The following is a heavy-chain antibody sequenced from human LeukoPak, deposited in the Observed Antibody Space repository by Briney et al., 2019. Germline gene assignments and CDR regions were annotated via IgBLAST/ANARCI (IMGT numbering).Heavy chain of an antibody. J-gene: IGHJ5*02. Sequence: GGSLRLSCAASGFTFSLYWMTWVRQAPGKGLEWVADINPGGSQKYSVDSLKGRLTISRDNAKNSLFLQMNRLRAEDTAVYYCVRQMIRFWFDPWGQGTLVTVSS. V-gene: IGHV3-7*01. CDR2: INPGGSQK. CDR1: GFTFSLYW. CDR3: VRQMIRFWFDP. D-gene: IGHD3-16*01.